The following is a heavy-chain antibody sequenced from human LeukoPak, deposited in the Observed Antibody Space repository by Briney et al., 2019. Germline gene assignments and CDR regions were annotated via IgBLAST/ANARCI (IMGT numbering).Heavy chain of an antibody. J-gene: IGHJ4*02. CDR1: GYTFTGYY. CDR2: INPNSGGT. CDR3: ARGYCSGGSCSTRY. Sequence: WAPVKVSCTASGYTFTGYYMHWVRQAPGQGLEWMGWINPNSGGTNYAQKFQGRVTMTRDTSISTAYMELSRLRSDDTAVYYCARGYCSGGSCSTRYWGQGTLVTVSS. D-gene: IGHD2-15*01. V-gene: IGHV1-2*02.